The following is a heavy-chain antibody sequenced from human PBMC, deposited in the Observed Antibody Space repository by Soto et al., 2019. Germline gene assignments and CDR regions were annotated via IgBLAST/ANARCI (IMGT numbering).Heavy chain of an antibody. D-gene: IGHD3-3*01. J-gene: IGHJ4*02. V-gene: IGHV4-30-2*01. Sequence: QLQLQESGSGLVKPSQTLSLTCAVSGGSISSGGYSWSWIRQPPGKGLEWIGYIYHSGSTYYNPSLKSRVTISVDRSKNQFSLKLSSVTAADTAVYYCARVRSVDFWSGYPNYFDYWGQGTLVTVSS. CDR1: GGSISSGGYS. CDR2: IYHSGST. CDR3: ARVRSVDFWSGYPNYFDY.